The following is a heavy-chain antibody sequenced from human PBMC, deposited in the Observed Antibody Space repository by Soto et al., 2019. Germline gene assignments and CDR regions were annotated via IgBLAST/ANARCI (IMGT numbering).Heavy chain of an antibody. CDR2: IWYDGSNK. J-gene: IGHJ6*02. V-gene: IGHV3-33*08. Sequence: QVQLVESGGGVVQPGGSLRLSCTTSGFTFNTYGMHWVRQAPGKGLEWVAIIWYDGSNKYYADSVKGRFTISRDNSKNTVYLQMNSPRAEDTALYYCARADCTGAYCYSWPFNYGVDVWGQGTTVTVSS. CDR3: ARADCTGAYCYSWPFNYGVDV. D-gene: IGHD2-15*01. CDR1: GFTFNTYG.